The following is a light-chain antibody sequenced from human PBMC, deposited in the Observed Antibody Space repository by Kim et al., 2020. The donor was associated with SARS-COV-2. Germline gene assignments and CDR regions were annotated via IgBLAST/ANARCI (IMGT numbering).Light chain of an antibody. V-gene: IGLV1-44*01. Sequence: QSVLTQPPSTSGTPGQRVTISCSGSSSNVGLHFVNWYQQLPGTAPKVFIYNDYQRPSGVPDRFSGSRSGTSASLAISGLQSEDEADYYCATWDVSLNGWVFRGGTQLTVL. CDR2: NDY. CDR3: ATWDVSLNGWV. J-gene: IGLJ3*02. CDR1: SSNVGLHF.